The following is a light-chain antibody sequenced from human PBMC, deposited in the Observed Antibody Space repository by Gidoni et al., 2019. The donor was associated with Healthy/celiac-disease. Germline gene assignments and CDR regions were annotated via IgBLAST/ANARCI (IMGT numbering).Light chain of an antibody. Sequence: EIVMTQSPATLSVSPGESASLSCRASQSVSSNLAWYQQKPGQAHRLLIYGASTRATGIPARFSGSGSGTEFTLTISSLQSEDFAVYYCQQYNNWPLYTFGQGTKLEIK. CDR1: QSVSSN. CDR3: QQYNNWPLYT. J-gene: IGKJ2*01. CDR2: GAS. V-gene: IGKV3-15*01.